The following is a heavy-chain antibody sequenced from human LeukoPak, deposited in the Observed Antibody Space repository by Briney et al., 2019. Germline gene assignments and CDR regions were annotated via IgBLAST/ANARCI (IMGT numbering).Heavy chain of an antibody. CDR3: ARNTSSSPWFDP. CDR1: GGSISSYY. D-gene: IGHD6-6*01. CDR2: VYYIGTT. Sequence: SETLSLTCTVSGGSISSYYWSWIRQPPGKRLEWIGNVYYIGTTTYNSSLQSRVTISIDTSKNQFSLEVTSVTAADTAVYYCARNTSSSPWFDPWGQGTLVTVSS. V-gene: IGHV4-59*01. J-gene: IGHJ5*02.